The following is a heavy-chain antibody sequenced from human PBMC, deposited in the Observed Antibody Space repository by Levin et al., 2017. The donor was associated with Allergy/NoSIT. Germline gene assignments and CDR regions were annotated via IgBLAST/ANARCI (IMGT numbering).Heavy chain of an antibody. CDR1: GGSISSYY. CDR2: IYYSGST. D-gene: IGHD3-22*01. Sequence: MASETLSLTCTVSGGSISSYYWSWIRQPPGKGLEWIGYIYYSGSTNYNPSLKSRVTISVDTSKNQFSLKLSSVTAADTAVYYCARSGTSNGKWLTHDYWGQGTLVTVSS. CDR3: ARSGTSNGKWLTHDY. V-gene: IGHV4-59*01. J-gene: IGHJ4*02.